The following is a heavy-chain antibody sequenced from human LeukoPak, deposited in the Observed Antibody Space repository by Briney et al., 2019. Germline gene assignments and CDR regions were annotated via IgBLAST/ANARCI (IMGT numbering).Heavy chain of an antibody. CDR1: GFTFGDYA. CDR2: IYYSGST. D-gene: IGHD6-13*01. Sequence: LRLSCTASGFTFGDYAMSWFLQAPGKGLEWIVYIYYSGSTNYNPSLKSRVTISLDTSKNQFSLKLTSVTAADTAVYYRARGLIAAANYFDYWGQGTLVTVSP. J-gene: IGHJ4*02. V-gene: IGHV4-59*08. CDR3: ARGLIAAANYFDY.